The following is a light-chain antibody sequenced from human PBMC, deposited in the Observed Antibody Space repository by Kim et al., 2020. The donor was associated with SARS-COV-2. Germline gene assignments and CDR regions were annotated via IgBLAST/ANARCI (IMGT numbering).Light chain of an antibody. CDR3: KQYGSSPDT. J-gene: IGKJ4*01. CDR2: GAS. V-gene: IGKV3-20*01. CDR1: QSVSSNY. Sequence: EIVLTQSPGTLSLSPGERATLSCRASQSVSSNYLAWYQLKPGQAPSLLIYGASNRATGVPDRFSGSGSGTDFTLTISRLEPEDFALYYCKQYGSSPDTFGGGTKVDIK.